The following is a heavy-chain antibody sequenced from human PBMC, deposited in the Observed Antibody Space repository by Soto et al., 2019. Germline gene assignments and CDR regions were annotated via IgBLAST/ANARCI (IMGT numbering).Heavy chain of an antibody. J-gene: IGHJ2*01. CDR2: IKPDGSEK. Sequence: EVQLVESGGGLVQPGGSLRLSCAASGFTFGPYWMTWVRQAPGKGLEWGAKIKPDGSEKYYVDSVQGRFTISRDNTKTSMYLQMNSLRAEDTAVYYCARPYTVAGSSYWCFDLWGRGTLVTVSS. CDR1: GFTFGPYW. D-gene: IGHD3-16*01. V-gene: IGHV3-7*01. CDR3: ARPYTVAGSSYWCFDL.